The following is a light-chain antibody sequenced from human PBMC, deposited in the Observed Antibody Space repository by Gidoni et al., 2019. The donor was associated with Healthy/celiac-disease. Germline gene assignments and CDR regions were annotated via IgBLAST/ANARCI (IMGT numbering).Light chain of an antibody. CDR3: QQYANLPLT. J-gene: IGKJ4*01. V-gene: IGKV1-33*01. Sequence: DIQLTQSPSSLSASVGDRVTITCQARQYISNYLNWYQQKPGKAPNLLIYDASNLVTGVPSRFSGSGSRTYFTFTISSLQPEDIATFYCQQYANLPLTFGGGTKVEIK. CDR1: QYISNY. CDR2: DAS.